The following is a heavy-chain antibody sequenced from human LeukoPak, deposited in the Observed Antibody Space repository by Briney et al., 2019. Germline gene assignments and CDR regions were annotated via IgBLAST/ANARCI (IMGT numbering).Heavy chain of an antibody. CDR1: GFTFSSCG. J-gene: IGHJ4*02. V-gene: IGHV3-23*01. CDR3: ARGYRDGYHPTGY. D-gene: IGHD5-24*01. CDR2: ISGSDDGT. Sequence: GGSLRLSCAASGFTFSSCGMTWVRQAPGKGLEWVSSISGSDDGTYYADSVKGRFTISRDNAKNSLYLQMNSLRAEDTAVYYCARGYRDGYHPTGYWGQGTLVTVSS.